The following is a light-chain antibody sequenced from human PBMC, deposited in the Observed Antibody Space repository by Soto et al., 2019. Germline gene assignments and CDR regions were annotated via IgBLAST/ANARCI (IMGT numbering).Light chain of an antibody. CDR3: QHYNSYSEA. V-gene: IGKV1-5*01. CDR1: QSINIW. CDR2: DAS. J-gene: IGKJ1*01. Sequence: IQMTQSPSTLSASVGDRVTITCRASQSINIWLAWYQQKAGKAPKLLIYDASTLESGVPSRFSGSGSRTEFTLTISSLQPDDFATYYCQHYNSYSEAFGQGTKVDI.